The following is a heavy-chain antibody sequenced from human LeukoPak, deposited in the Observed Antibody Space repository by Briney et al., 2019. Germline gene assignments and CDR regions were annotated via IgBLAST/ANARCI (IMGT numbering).Heavy chain of an antibody. CDR2: INPSGGST. J-gene: IGHJ5*02. CDR3: ARETPLRGDSSGPRRFDP. V-gene: IGHV1-46*01. D-gene: IGHD3-22*01. CDR1: GYTFTTYL. Sequence: ASVKVSCKASGYTFTTYLMHWVRQAPGQGPEWMGIINPSGGSTSFAQKFQGRVTLTRDTSTSTVYMELSSLRSEDTAVYYCARETPLRGDSSGPRRFDPWGQGTLVTVSS.